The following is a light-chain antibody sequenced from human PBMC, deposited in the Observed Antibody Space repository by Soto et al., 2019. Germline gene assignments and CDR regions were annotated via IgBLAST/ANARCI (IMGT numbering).Light chain of an antibody. CDR2: KAS. CDR1: QTISSW. J-gene: IGKJ1*01. V-gene: IGKV1-5*03. CDR3: QHYNRYSEA. Sequence: DIQMTHSPSTLSGSVGDRVTITCRASQTISSWLAWYQQLTGKAPKLLIYKASTLKSGVPSRFSGGGTRTDFTHTKSSLQSDYLATYYCQHYNRYSEAVGQGPNVDSK.